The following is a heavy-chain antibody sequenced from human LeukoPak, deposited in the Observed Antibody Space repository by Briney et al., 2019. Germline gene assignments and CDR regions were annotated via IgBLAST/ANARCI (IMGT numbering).Heavy chain of an antibody. CDR2: VDPEDGET. J-gene: IGHJ6*03. V-gene: IGHV1-69-2*01. CDR1: VYTFTDYY. CDR3: ATAPPSYDILTGPTKDYMDV. Sequence: ATVKISCKVSVYTFTDYYMHWVQQAPGKGLEWMGLVDPEDGETIYAEKFQGRVTITADTSTDTAYMELSSLRSEDTAVYYCATAPPSYDILTGPTKDYMDVWGKGTTVTVSS. D-gene: IGHD3-9*01.